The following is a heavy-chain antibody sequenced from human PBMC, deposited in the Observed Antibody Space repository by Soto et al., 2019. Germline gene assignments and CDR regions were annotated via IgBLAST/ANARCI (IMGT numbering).Heavy chain of an antibody. CDR1: GFTFSSYW. D-gene: IGHD6-13*01. Sequence: GGSLRLSCAASGFTFSSYWMSWVRQAPGKGLEWVANIKQDGSEKYYVDSVKGRFTISRDNAKNSLYLQMNSLRAEDTAVYYCWGHASSRYYFDYWGQGTLVTVSS. CDR2: IKQDGSEK. V-gene: IGHV3-7*01. J-gene: IGHJ4*02. CDR3: WGHASSRYYFDY.